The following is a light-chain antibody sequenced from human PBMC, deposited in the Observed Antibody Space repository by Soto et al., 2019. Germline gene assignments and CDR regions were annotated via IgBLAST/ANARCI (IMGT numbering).Light chain of an antibody. CDR3: AADHGSGSNFVYLV. CDR2: VGTGGIVG. V-gene: IGLV9-49*01. Sequence: QSVLTQPPSASASLGASVTLTCTLSSGYSNYKVDWYQQRPGKGPRFVMRVGTGGIVGSKGDGIPDRFSVLGSGLNRYLTIKNIQEEDESDYHCAADHGSGSNFVYLVFGGGTKLTVL. CDR1: SGYSNYK. J-gene: IGLJ2*01.